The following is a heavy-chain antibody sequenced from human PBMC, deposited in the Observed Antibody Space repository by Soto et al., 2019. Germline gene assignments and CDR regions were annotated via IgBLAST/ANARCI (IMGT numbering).Heavy chain of an antibody. J-gene: IGHJ4*02. V-gene: IGHV3-53*01. CDR1: GFTVSSTY. Sequence: GGSLRLSCAASGFTVSSTYMSWVRQAPGKGLEWGSIIFSSGESFYADSVKGRFTISRDSSDNTVYLQMNSLIAEDTAVYYCARGGIGMVRTFDHWGQGTLVTVSS. CDR2: IFSSGES. D-gene: IGHD3-10*01. CDR3: ARGGIGMVRTFDH.